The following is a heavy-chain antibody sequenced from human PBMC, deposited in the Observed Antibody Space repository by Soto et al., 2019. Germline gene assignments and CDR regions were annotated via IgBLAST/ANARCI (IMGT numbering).Heavy chain of an antibody. J-gene: IGHJ4*02. CDR3: ARDPGYSYGYN. CDR1: GYTFTSYA. V-gene: IGHV1-3*01. Sequence: QVQLVQSGAEVKKPGASVKVSCKASGYTFTSYAMHWVRQAPGQRLGWMGWINGGNGNKKYSQKFQGRVTITSDTSASTAYMELSSLRSEDTAVYYCARDPGYSYGYNWGQGTLVTVSS. D-gene: IGHD5-18*01. CDR2: INGGNGNK.